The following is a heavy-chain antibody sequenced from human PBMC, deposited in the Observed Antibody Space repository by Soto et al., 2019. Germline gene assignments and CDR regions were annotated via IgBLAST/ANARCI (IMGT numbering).Heavy chain of an antibody. CDR1: GGTFSSYA. CDR3: AREGDDYGDYEVRFGR. Sequence: QVQLVQSGAEVKKPGSSVKVSCKASGGTFSSYAISWVRQAPGQGLEWMGGSIPIFGTANYAQKFQGRVTITADESTSTAYMELSSLRSEDTAVYYCAREGDDYGDYEVRFGRWGQGTLVTVSS. CDR2: SIPIFGTA. J-gene: IGHJ4*02. D-gene: IGHD4-17*01. V-gene: IGHV1-69*01.